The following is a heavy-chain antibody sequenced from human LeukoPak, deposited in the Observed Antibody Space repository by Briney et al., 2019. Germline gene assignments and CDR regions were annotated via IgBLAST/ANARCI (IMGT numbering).Heavy chain of an antibody. CDR1: GFTFSSYG. D-gene: IGHD1-20*01. CDR3: ARLITGTGGVFDY. CDR2: ISYDGSNK. V-gene: IGHV3-30*03. J-gene: IGHJ4*02. Sequence: PGGSLRLSCAASGFTFSSYGMHWVRQAPGKGLEWVAVISYDGSNKYYADSVKGRFTISRDNSKNTLYLQMNSLRAEDTAVYYCARLITGTGGVFDYWGQGTLVTVSS.